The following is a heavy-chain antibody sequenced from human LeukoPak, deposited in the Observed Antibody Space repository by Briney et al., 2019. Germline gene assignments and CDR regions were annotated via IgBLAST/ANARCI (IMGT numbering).Heavy chain of an antibody. CDR1: GGTFSSYA. CDR3: ARELGRITMIVVVITPDYYYGMDV. J-gene: IGHJ6*02. D-gene: IGHD3-22*01. V-gene: IGHV1-69*04. Sequence: SVKVSCKASGGTFSSYAISWVRQAPGQGLEWMGRIIPILGIANYAQKFQGRVTITADKSTSTAYMELSSLRSEDTAVYYCARELGRITMIVVVITPDYYYGMDVWGQGTTVTVSS. CDR2: IIPILGIA.